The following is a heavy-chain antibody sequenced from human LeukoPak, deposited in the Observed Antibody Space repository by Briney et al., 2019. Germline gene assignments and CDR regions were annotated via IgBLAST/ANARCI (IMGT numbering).Heavy chain of an antibody. D-gene: IGHD5-12*01. Sequence: GGSLRLSCAASVVSLSVYEMRCVRQAPGKGLEWISDISSSGTTTYYADSVKGRFTISTDNAKNSLYLQKNSLRAEDTAVYYCTAVTVATNFDYWGQGTLVTVSS. J-gene: IGHJ4*02. CDR3: TAVTVATNFDY. CDR2: ISSSGTTT. V-gene: IGHV3-48*03. CDR1: VVSLSVYE.